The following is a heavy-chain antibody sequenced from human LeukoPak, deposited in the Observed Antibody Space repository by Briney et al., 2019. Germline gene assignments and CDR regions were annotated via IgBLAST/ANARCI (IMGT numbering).Heavy chain of an antibody. V-gene: IGHV3-30-3*01. Sequence: GGSLRLSCAASGFTFSSYAMHWVRQAPGKGLEWVAVISYDGSNKYYADSVKGRFTISRDNSKNTLYLQMNSLRAEDTAVYYCARDLWNCSSTSCYSYGMDVWGQGTTVTVSS. CDR2: ISYDGSNK. CDR1: GFTFSSYA. D-gene: IGHD2-2*01. CDR3: ARDLWNCSSTSCYSYGMDV. J-gene: IGHJ6*02.